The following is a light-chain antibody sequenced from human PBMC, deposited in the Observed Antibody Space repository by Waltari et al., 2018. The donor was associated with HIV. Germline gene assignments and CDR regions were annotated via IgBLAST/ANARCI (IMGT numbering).Light chain of an antibody. J-gene: IGKJ5*01. CDR1: QTINNY. V-gene: IGKV1-39*01. Sequence: DIQMTQSPSSLSASVGDRVTITCRASQTINNYLNWYKQTPGKAPKLLIFAASNLQSGVPSRFSGLGYGTDFTLTVSSLEPEDFATYYCQQTYRTPQTFGQGTRMEI. CDR2: AAS. CDR3: QQTYRTPQT.